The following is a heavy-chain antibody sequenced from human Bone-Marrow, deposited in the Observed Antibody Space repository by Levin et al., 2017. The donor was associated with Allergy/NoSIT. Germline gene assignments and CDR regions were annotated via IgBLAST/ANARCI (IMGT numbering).Heavy chain of an antibody. J-gene: IGHJ3*02. V-gene: IGHV4-31*03. CDR2: IYYSGST. D-gene: IGHD1-7*01. CDR3: ARAPLSNWNYVFSAFDI. Sequence: PSQTLSLTCTVSGGSISSGGYYWSWIRQHPGKGLEWIGYIYYSGSTYYNPSLKSRVTISVDTSKNQFSLKLSSVTAADTAVYYCARAPLSNWNYVFSAFDIWGQGTMVTVSS. CDR1: GGSISSGGYY.